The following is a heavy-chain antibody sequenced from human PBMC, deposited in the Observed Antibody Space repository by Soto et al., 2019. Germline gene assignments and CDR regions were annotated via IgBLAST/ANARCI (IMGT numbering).Heavy chain of an antibody. CDR2: INHTGGT. D-gene: IGHD3-3*01. J-gene: IGHJ5*02. Sequence: SETLSLTCAVYGGSVNGYYCNWIRQPPGKGLEWIGEINHTGGTHYNPSLKSRVTMSVDTSKNQFSLRLSSVTAADTAIYNCATRITVFGLLIPPFDPWGQGTQVTGLL. CDR1: GGSVNGYY. CDR3: ATRITVFGLLIPPFDP. V-gene: IGHV4-34*01.